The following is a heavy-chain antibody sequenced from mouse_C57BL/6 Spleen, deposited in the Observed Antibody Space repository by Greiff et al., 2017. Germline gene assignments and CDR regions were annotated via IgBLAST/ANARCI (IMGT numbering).Heavy chain of an antibody. CDR1: GFTFSSYG. Sequence: EVNVVESGGDLVKPGGSLKLSCAASGFTFSSYGMSWVRQTPDKTLEWVATIRSGGSYTYDPDSVKGRFTISRDNAKNTLYLQMSSLKSEDTAMYYCARHAGGYDGRNYFDDWGQGTTLTVSS. J-gene: IGHJ2*01. D-gene: IGHD2-2*01. V-gene: IGHV5-6*01. CDR2: IRSGGSYT. CDR3: ARHAGGYDGRNYFDD.